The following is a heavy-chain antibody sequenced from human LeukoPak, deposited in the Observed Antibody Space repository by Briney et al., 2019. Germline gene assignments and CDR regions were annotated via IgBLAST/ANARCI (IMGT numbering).Heavy chain of an antibody. J-gene: IGHJ3*02. CDR2: ISAYNGNT. D-gene: IGHD3-3*01. V-gene: IGHV1-18*01. CDR3: ARGLGREYYDFWSGSTGSAFDI. CDR1: GYTFIRYG. Sequence: ASVKVSCKASGYTFIRYGISWVRQAPGQGLEWMGWISAYNGNTNYAQKLQGRVTMTTDTSTSTAYMELRSLRSDDTAVYYCARGLGREYYDFWSGSTGSAFDIWGQGTMVTVSS.